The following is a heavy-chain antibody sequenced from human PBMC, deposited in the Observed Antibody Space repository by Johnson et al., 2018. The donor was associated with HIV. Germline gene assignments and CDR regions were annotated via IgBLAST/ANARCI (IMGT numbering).Heavy chain of an antibody. V-gene: IGHV3-15*04. Sequence: VQLVESGGGVVQPGRSLSLSCAASGFTFSNYGMHWVRQAPGKGLEWVGHIESRAAGGTAEYAAPLKGRLTIARDDSKSTRYLEMNSLKTDDTAVYYCTTAICGVIVHAFDSWGQGTMVTVSS. CDR3: TTAICGVIVHAFDS. CDR1: GFTFSNYG. J-gene: IGHJ3*02. D-gene: IGHD3-3*01. CDR2: IESRAAGGTA.